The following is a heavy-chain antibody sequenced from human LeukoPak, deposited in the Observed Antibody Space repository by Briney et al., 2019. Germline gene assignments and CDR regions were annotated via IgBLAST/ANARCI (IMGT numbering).Heavy chain of an antibody. CDR2: IYPGDSDT. CDR3: ARQPTYGSGSPYFDY. D-gene: IGHD3-10*01. J-gene: IGHJ4*02. Sequence: GESLKISCKGSGYSFTSYWIGWVRQMPGKGLGWMGIIYPGDSDTRYSPSFQGQVTISADKSISTAYLQWSSLKASDTAMYYCARQPTYGSGSPYFDYWGQGTLVTVSS. CDR1: GYSFTSYW. V-gene: IGHV5-51*01.